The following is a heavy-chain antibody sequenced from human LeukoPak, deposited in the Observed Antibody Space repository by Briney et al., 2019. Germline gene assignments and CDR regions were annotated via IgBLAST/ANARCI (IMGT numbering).Heavy chain of an antibody. CDR3: AKRGVVIRVILVGFHKEAYYFDS. CDR2: ISGSGGGT. J-gene: IGHJ4*02. V-gene: IGHV3-23*01. CDR1: GITLSNYG. Sequence: GGSLRLSCAVSGITLSNYGMSWVRQAPGKGLEWVAGISGSGGGTNYAYSVKGRFTISRDNRKNTLYLQMNSLRAEDTAVYFCAKRGVVIRVILVGFHKEAYYFDSWGQGALVTVSS. D-gene: IGHD3-22*01.